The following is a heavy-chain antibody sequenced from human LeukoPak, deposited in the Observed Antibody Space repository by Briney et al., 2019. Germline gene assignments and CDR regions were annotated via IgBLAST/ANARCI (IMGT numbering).Heavy chain of an antibody. CDR1: GFTFSRST. Sequence: GASVKVSCKASGFTFSRSTVQWVRQARGQRLEWIGWIGVGSGNTKYAQELQERVTITRDLSTSTSYMELSSLRSEDTAVYYCVAERYVDNCCWFDPWGQGTLVTVSS. D-gene: IGHD1-1*01. V-gene: IGHV1-58*01. CDR3: VAERYVDNCCWFDP. CDR2: IGVGSGNT. J-gene: IGHJ5*02.